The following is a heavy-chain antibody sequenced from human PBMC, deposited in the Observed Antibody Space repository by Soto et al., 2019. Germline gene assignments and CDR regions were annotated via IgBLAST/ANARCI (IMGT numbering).Heavy chain of an antibody. D-gene: IGHD3-3*01. CDR3: ARARVAYFFDY. V-gene: IGHV4-34*01. Sequence: SETLSLTCAVSGGSFSGYFWSWIRQSPGKGLAWIGEINDSGSAKYTPSLKSRVTISLDTSKNQFSLTLRSVTAADTAVYYCARARVAYFFDYWGHGTLVTV. CDR1: GGSFSGYF. J-gene: IGHJ4*01. CDR2: INDSGSA.